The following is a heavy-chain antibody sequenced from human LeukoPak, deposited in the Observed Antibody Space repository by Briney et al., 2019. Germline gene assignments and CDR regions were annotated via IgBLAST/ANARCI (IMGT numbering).Heavy chain of an antibody. V-gene: IGHV4-34*01. CDR3: ARGYYGSGSYYPRYYYGMDV. Sequence: SSETLSLTCAVYGGSFSGYYRSWIRQPPGKGLEWIGEINHSGSTNYNPSLKSRVTISVDTSKNQFSLKLSSVTAADTAVYYCARGYYGSGSYYPRYYYGMDVWGKGTTVTVSS. D-gene: IGHD3-10*01. CDR1: GGSFSGYY. J-gene: IGHJ6*04. CDR2: INHSGST.